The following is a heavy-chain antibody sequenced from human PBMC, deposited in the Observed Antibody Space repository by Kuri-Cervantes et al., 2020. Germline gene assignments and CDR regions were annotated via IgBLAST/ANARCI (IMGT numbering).Heavy chain of an antibody. CDR3: ALKTYAFDI. Sequence: SETLSPTCTVSGGSISSGDYYWSWIRQPPGKGLEWIGYIYYSGSTYYNPSLQSRVTMSVDTSKNQFSLKLSSVTAEDTALYYCALKTYAFDIWGQGTMVTVSS. V-gene: IGHV4-30-4*01. J-gene: IGHJ3*02. CDR1: GGSISSGDYY. CDR2: IYYSGST.